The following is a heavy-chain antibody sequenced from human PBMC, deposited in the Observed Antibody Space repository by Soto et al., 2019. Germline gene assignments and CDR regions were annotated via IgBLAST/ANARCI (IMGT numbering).Heavy chain of an antibody. CDR2: IKQDGSGK. CDR3: ARDAGTAMVRIFDY. J-gene: IGHJ4*02. CDR1: GFTFSSYW. Sequence: GGSLRLSCAASGFTFSSYWMSWVRQAPGKGLEWVANIKQDGSGKYYVDSVKGRFTISRDNAKNSLYLQMNSLRAEDTAVYYCARDAGTAMVRIFDYWGQGTLVTVSP. V-gene: IGHV3-7*05. D-gene: IGHD5-18*01.